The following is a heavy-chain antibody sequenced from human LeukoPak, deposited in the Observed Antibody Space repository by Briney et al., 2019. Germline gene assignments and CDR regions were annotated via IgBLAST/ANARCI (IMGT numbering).Heavy chain of an antibody. Sequence: SGGSLRLSCAASGFTFSTHSMSWVRQSPGKGLEWVSSISSGSSHIYYADSMKGRFTISRDNAKNSLFLQMNSLRAEDTAVYYCVRDSRTQLDGYSPPYHFDYWGQGALVTVSS. CDR3: VRDSRTQLDGYSPPYHFDY. CDR1: GFTFSTHS. J-gene: IGHJ4*02. V-gene: IGHV3-21*01. CDR2: ISSGSSHI. D-gene: IGHD5-24*01.